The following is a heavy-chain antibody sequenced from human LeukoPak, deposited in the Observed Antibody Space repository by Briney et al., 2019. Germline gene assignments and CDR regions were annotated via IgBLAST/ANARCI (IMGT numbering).Heavy chain of an antibody. J-gene: IGHJ4*02. D-gene: IGHD1-26*01. CDR2: IYPGDSDT. Sequence: GESLKISCKGSGYIFNTYWIGWVRQVPGKGLEWMGIIYPGDSDTTYSPSFQGQVTISADKSISTAYLQWSSLKASDTAIYYCASHSRGSYSLDYWGQGTLVTVSS. CDR3: ASHSRGSYSLDY. V-gene: IGHV5-51*01. CDR1: GYIFNTYW.